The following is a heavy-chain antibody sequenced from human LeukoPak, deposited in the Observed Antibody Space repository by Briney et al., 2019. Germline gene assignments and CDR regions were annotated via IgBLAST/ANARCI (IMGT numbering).Heavy chain of an antibody. V-gene: IGHV4-61*01. J-gene: IGHJ6*02. CDR3: ARDRYCSGGSCYYYYYGMDV. Sequence: SETLSLTCTVSGGSVSSGSYYWRWIRQPPGKGLEWIGYIYYSGSTNYNPSLKSRVTISVHTSKNQFSLKLSSVTAADTAVYYCARDRYCSGGSCYYYYYGMDVWGQGTTVTVSS. CDR2: IYYSGST. D-gene: IGHD2-15*01. CDR1: GGSVSSGSYY.